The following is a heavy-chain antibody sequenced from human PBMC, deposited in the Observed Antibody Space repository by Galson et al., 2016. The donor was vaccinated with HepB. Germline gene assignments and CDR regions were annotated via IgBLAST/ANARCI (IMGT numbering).Heavy chain of an antibody. CDR1: GYTFTSYG. D-gene: IGHD6-19*01. J-gene: IGHJ6*02. V-gene: IGHV1-18*01. CDR2: ISAYNGNT. Sequence: SVKVSCKASGYTFTSYGISWVRQAPGQGLEWMGWISAYNGNTNYAQKLQGRVTMTTDTSTSTAYMELRSLRSDDTAVYYCARDESTYSSGWLGYYYYGMDGWGQGTTVTVSS. CDR3: ARDESTYSSGWLGYYYYGMDG.